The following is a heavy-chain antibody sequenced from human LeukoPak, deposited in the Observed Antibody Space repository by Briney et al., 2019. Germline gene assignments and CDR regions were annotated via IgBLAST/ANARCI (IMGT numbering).Heavy chain of an antibody. CDR2: IYTSGST. CDR1: GGSISSYY. CDR3: ARDYGSGSYGSYWYFDL. D-gene: IGHD3-10*01. Sequence: SETLSLTFTVSGGSISSYYWSWIRQPAGKGLEWIGRIYTSGSTNYNPSLKSRVTMSVDTSKNQFSLKLSSVTAADTAVYYCARDYGSGSYGSYWYFDLWGRGTLVTVSS. J-gene: IGHJ2*01. V-gene: IGHV4-4*07.